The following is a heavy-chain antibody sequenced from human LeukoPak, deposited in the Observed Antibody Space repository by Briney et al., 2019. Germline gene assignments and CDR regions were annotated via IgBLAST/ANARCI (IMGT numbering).Heavy chain of an antibody. CDR2: IYTSGST. Sequence: SETLSLTCTVSDGSISNYYWSWIRQPPGKGLEWIGYIYTSGSTNYNPSLKSRVTISVDASKNEVSLKMSSVTAADTAVYYCARTARVFDYWGQGILVTVSS. J-gene: IGHJ4*02. CDR3: ARTARVFDY. V-gene: IGHV4-4*09. CDR1: DGSISNYY.